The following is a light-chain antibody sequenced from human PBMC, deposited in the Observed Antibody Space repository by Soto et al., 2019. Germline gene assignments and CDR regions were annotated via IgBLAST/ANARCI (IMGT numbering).Light chain of an antibody. V-gene: IGLV2-14*01. CDR1: SSDVGNGYDS. CDR3: SSHTVSVAPYV. J-gene: IGLJ1*01. Sequence: QSALTQPASVSGSPGQSITISCSGSSSDVGNGYDSVSWYQQHPGKAPKLIIYEVTNRPSGVSSRFSGSKSGNTASLTISGLQAEDEADYYCSSHTVSVAPYVFGTGTKVTVL. CDR2: EVT.